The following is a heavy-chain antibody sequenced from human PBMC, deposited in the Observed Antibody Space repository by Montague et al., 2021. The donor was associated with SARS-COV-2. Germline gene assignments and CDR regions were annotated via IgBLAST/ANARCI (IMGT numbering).Heavy chain of an antibody. V-gene: IGHV4-59*13. D-gene: IGHD3-3*01. CDR1: GGSISAYY. CDR2: MYNSRST. CDR3: ARDGKPTPVAEWKFLHYHCMDV. Sequence: SETLSLTCTVSGGSISAYYWSWIRQPPGKGLEWIAYMYNSRSTNYNPSLKSRVSISVDTSKNQFSLKLTSVTAADTAVYYCARDGKPTPVAEWKFLHYHCMDVWGQGTTVTVSS. J-gene: IGHJ6*03.